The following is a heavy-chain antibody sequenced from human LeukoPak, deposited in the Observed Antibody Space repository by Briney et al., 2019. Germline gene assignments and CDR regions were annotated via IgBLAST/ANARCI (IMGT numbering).Heavy chain of an antibody. V-gene: IGHV3-21*01. CDR1: AFTFSNYT. Sequence: GGSLRLSCAASAFTFSNYTMNWVRQAPGKGLEWVSSISRSSNYIYYADSVKGRFTITRDNAKNSLYLQMNSLRAEDTAVYYCARDFDVVAPDYWGQGTLVTVSS. D-gene: IGHD5-12*01. J-gene: IGHJ4*02. CDR3: ARDFDVVAPDY. CDR2: ISRSSNYI.